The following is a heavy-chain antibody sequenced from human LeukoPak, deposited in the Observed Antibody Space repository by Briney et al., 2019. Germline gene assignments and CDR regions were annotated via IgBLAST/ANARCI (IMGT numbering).Heavy chain of an antibody. V-gene: IGHV1-2*04. CDR3: ARGAAGYSGGFGGRMDV. Sequence: GASVKVSCTASGYTFTSYNMHWVRQAPGQGREWIGWINPNSGGTNYAQKSQGWVTMTRDTSITTAYMQLSRLTFDDTAIYYCARGAAGYSGGFGGRMDVWGKGTTVTVPS. J-gene: IGHJ6*04. CDR1: GYTFTSYN. D-gene: IGHD6-19*01. CDR2: INPNSGGT.